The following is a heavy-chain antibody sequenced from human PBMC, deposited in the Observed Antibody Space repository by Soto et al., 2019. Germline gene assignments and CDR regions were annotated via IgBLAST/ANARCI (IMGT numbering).Heavy chain of an antibody. D-gene: IGHD1-1*01. J-gene: IGHJ4*01. CDR2: ISTYNGDT. CDR1: GYTFPSYG. Sequence: GASVKVSCKASGYTFPSYGINRVRQVPGQGLEWMGWISTYNGDTKSAQKFQGRVTMTTDTSTTTAYMDLKNLRSDDTAVYYCARGGAGTTLINFDYWG. CDR3: ARGGAGTTLINFDY. V-gene: IGHV1-18*01.